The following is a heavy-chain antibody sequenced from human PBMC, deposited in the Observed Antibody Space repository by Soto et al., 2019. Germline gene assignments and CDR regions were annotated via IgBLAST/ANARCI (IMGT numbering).Heavy chain of an antibody. Sequence: EVQLVESGGGLVQPGGSLRLSCTASGFTVSSNYMSWVRQAPGKGLEWVSVIYSGGTTYYADSVKGRFTISRDNSKNTXYLKMISLRAEDTAVYYCARGGSAAGGYYYYVMDVWGQGTTVTVSS. J-gene: IGHJ6*02. CDR1: GFTVSSNY. CDR3: ARGGSAAGGYYYYVMDV. CDR2: IYSGGTT. V-gene: IGHV3-66*01. D-gene: IGHD3-16*01.